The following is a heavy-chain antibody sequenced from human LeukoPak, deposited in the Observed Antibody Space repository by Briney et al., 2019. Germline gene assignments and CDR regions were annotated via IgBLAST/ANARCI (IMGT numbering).Heavy chain of an antibody. J-gene: IGHJ4*02. Sequence: SEPLSLTRTVSGGSISSYYWSRIRQPPEKGLEWIGYIYYSGSTNYNPSLKSRVTISVDTSKNQFSLKLSSVTAADTAVYYCASYYDSSGYYYKWGQGTLVTVSS. CDR2: IYYSGST. CDR1: GGSISSYY. CDR3: ASYYDSSGYYYK. V-gene: IGHV4-59*12. D-gene: IGHD3-22*01.